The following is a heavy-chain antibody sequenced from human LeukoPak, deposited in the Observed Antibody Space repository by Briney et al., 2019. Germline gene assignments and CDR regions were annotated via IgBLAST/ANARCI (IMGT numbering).Heavy chain of an antibody. CDR3: AKVRGGRNYMDV. CDR1: GFTFSTYS. CDR2: IRYDGSNK. D-gene: IGHD1-26*01. J-gene: IGHJ6*03. Sequence: GGSLRLSCAASGFTFSTYSMNWVRQAPGKGLEWVAFIRYDGSNKYYADSVKGRFTISRDNSKNTLYLQMNSLRAEDTAVYYCAKVRGGRNYMDVWGKGTTVTISS. V-gene: IGHV3-30*02.